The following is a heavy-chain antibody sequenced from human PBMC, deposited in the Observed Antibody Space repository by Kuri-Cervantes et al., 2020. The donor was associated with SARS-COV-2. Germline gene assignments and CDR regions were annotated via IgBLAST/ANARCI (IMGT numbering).Heavy chain of an antibody. CDR1: GFTFSSYW. CDR2: IKQDGSEK. Sequence: LSLTCAASGFTFSSYWMSWVRQAPGKGLGWVANIKQDGSEKYYVDSVKGRFTISRDNAKNSLYLQMNSLRAEDTAVYYCAREAFGYCSGGSCYSHYWGQGTLVTVSS. J-gene: IGHJ4*02. CDR3: AREAFGYCSGGSCYSHY. D-gene: IGHD2-15*01. V-gene: IGHV3-7*01.